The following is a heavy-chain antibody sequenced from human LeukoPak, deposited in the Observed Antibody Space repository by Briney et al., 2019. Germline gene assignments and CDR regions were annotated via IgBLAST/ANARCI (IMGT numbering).Heavy chain of an antibody. D-gene: IGHD5-12*01. Sequence: GGSLRLSCTVSGFTVSSNSMSWVRQAPGKGLEWVSAISGRGGSTFYTDSVKGRFTISTDNSKNTLYLQMNSLRAEDTAVYFCAKGSGYDLYSDYYYYMDVWGKGTTVTVSS. CDR2: ISGRGGST. CDR3: AKGSGYDLYSDYYYYMDV. V-gene: IGHV3-23*01. CDR1: GFTVSSNS. J-gene: IGHJ6*03.